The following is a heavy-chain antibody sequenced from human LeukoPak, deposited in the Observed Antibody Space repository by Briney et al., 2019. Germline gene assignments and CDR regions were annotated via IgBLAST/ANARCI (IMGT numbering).Heavy chain of an antibody. CDR2: INHSGST. D-gene: IGHD3-10*01. CDR1: GGSFSGYY. CDR3: ARVSRSGSGRSGWFDP. V-gene: IGHV4-34*01. J-gene: IGHJ5*02. Sequence: PSETLSLTCAVYGGSFSGYYWSWIRQPPGKGLEWIGEINHSGSTNYNPSLKRRVTISVDTSKNQFSLKLSSVTAADTAVYYCARVSRSGSGRSGWFDPWGQGNLVTVSS.